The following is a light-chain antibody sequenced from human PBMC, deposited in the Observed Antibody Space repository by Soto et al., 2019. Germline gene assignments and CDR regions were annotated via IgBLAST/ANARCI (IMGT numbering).Light chain of an antibody. V-gene: IGKV1-39*01. CDR3: QQSYNTPWT. CDR2: AAS. J-gene: IGKJ1*01. Sequence: DIQMTQSPSSLSASVGDRVTITCRASQSISTYLNWYQQKPGKAPELLIYAASSLQSGFPSRFSGSGSGTDFTLTISSLHPEDFATYYCQQSYNTPWTFGQGTKVEIK. CDR1: QSISTY.